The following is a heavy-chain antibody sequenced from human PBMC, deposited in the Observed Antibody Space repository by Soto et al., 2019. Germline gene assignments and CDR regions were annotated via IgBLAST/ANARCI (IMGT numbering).Heavy chain of an antibody. Sequence: SLTCTVSGGSISSYYWSWIRQPPGKGLEWIGYIYYSGSTNYNPSLKSRVTISVDTSKNQFSLKLSSVTAADTAVYYCARYYYEIGAFDIWGQGTMVTVSS. J-gene: IGHJ3*02. CDR1: GGSISSYY. V-gene: IGHV4-59*01. D-gene: IGHD3-22*01. CDR2: IYYSGST. CDR3: ARYYYEIGAFDI.